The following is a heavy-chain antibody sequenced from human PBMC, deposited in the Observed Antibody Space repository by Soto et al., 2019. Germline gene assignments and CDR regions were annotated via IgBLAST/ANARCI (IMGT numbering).Heavy chain of an antibody. CDR3: ARGVQRNYYYGMDV. Sequence: SEALSLTCTVSGGSISSYYWSWIRQPPGKGLEWIGYIYYSGSTNYNPSLKSRVTISVDTSKNQFSLKLSSVTAADTAVYYCARGVQRNYYYGMDVWGQGTTVTVSS. V-gene: IGHV4-59*01. CDR1: GGSISSYY. D-gene: IGHD6-6*01. J-gene: IGHJ6*02. CDR2: IYYSGST.